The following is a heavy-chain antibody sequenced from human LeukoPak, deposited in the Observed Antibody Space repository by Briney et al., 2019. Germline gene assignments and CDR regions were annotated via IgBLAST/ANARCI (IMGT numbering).Heavy chain of an antibody. CDR2: IYHSGST. Sequence: PSETLSLTCAVSGGSISISNWWSWVRQPPGKGLEWIGEIYHSGSTNYNASLKSRVTISVDKSKHQFSLRLNSVTAADTAVYYCARGGYSSSTYYFDYWGQGTLVTVSS. CDR3: ARGGYSSSTYYFDY. J-gene: IGHJ4*02. V-gene: IGHV4-4*02. CDR1: GGSISISNW. D-gene: IGHD6-13*01.